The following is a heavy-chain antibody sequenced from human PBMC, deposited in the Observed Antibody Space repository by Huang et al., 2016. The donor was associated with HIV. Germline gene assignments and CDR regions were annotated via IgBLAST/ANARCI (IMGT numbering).Heavy chain of an antibody. D-gene: IGHD6-13*01. V-gene: IGHV4-39*01. J-gene: IGHJ4*02. CDR1: GASINSRSYY. Sequence: QVQLQESGPGLVKPSETLSLTCIVSGASINSRSYYWGWIRQPPGRGLEWLGSMYYSGSTSYSPSLKSRVTMSVDTSKNEFSLKLRSVTAADTAVYYCARHAGSSRRYYFDYWGRGTLVTVSS. CDR3: ARHAGSSRRYYFDY. CDR2: MYYSGST.